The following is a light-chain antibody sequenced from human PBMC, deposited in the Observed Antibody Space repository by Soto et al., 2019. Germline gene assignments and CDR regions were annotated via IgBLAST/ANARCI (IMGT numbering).Light chain of an antibody. CDR3: QQYYNIPWT. CDR1: QSVFYSSKSKNS. V-gene: IGKV4-1*01. J-gene: IGKJ1*01. Sequence: DIVMTQSPDSLAVSPGERATITCKSSQSVFYSSKSKNSVAWYQQKPGQPPKLLIYWASSRETGVPERFSGSGSGTDFTLTISSLQAEDVAVYYCQQYYNIPWTFGQGTKVEVK. CDR2: WAS.